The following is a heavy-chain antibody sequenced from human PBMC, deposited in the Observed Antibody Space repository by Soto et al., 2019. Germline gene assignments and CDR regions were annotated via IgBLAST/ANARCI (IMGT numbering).Heavy chain of an antibody. D-gene: IGHD3-22*01. Sequence: QVQLHESGPRLVKPSQTLSLTCTVSGASVSSGDYFWSWIRQPPGKGLEWIGYIYYTGATHYNPSLESRLTMSLDTSKNQFSPRLKSVTAADTAVYYCARPGGFQDSSGFAIDDWGQGTLVTVSS. CDR3: ARPGGFQDSSGFAIDD. V-gene: IGHV4-30-4*01. J-gene: IGHJ4*02. CDR1: GASVSSGDYF. CDR2: IYYTGAT.